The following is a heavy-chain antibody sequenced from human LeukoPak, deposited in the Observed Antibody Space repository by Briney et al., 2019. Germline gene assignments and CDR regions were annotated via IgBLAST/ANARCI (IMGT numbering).Heavy chain of an antibody. CDR3: AREGSDAFDI. CDR2: ISSGSTYI. J-gene: IGHJ3*02. Sequence: KTGGSLRLSCAASGFAFGTYSMNWVRQAPGKGLEWVSSISSGSTYIYYADSVKGRFTISRDNAKNSLYLQMNSLRAEDTAVYYCAREGSDAFDIWGQGTMVTVSP. V-gene: IGHV3-21*01. CDR1: GFAFGTYS.